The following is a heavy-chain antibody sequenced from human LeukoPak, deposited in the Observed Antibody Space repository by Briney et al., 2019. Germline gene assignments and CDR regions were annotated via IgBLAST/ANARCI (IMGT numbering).Heavy chain of an antibody. Sequence: SETLSLTCTVSGGSISSYYWSWIRQPPGKGLEWIGYIYYSGSTNYNPSLKSRVTISVDTSKNQFSLKLSSVTAADTAVYYCARAAGEDDYGDYWFDPWGQGTLVTVSS. CDR2: IYYSGST. CDR1: GGSISSYY. V-gene: IGHV4-59*01. D-gene: IGHD4-17*01. J-gene: IGHJ5*02. CDR3: ARAAGEDDYGDYWFDP.